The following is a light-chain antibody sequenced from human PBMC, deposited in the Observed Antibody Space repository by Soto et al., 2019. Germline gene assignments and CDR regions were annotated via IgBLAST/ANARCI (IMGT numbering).Light chain of an antibody. J-gene: IGKJ1*01. CDR1: QSVSSN. CDR2: GAS. CDR3: QQYSNWPAWT. Sequence: EIVMTQSPATLSVSPGERATLSCRASQSVSSNLAWYQQKPGQAPRLLIYGASTRATGIPARFSGSGSGTEFLLTIISRQSEDSAVYYCQQYSNWPAWTFGRGTKVEIK. V-gene: IGKV3-15*01.